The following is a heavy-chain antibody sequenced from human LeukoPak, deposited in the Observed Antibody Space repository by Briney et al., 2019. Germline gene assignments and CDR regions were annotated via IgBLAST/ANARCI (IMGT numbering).Heavy chain of an antibody. CDR2: IYYSGSA. J-gene: IGHJ5*02. CDR1: GGSISSYY. D-gene: IGHD1-26*01. Sequence: PSETLSLTCTVSGGSISSYYWSWIRQPPGKGLEWIGYIYYSGSANYNPSLKSRVTISVDTSKNQFSLKLSSVTAADTAVYYCARSSFTNWFDPWGQGTLVTVSS. V-gene: IGHV4-59*12. CDR3: ARSSFTNWFDP.